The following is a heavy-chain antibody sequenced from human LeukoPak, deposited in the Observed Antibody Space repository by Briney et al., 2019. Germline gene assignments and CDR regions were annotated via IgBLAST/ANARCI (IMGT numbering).Heavy chain of an antibody. Sequence: GGSLRLSCGASGFTLSIHYMSWVRQAPGKGLEWVSVIYSAGNTYYADSVKGRFTISRDNSKNTLYLQVDGLTADDTAMYYCASGGVNGWYAFDIWGRGTMVTVSS. J-gene: IGHJ3*02. CDR2: IYSAGNT. D-gene: IGHD6-19*01. CDR1: GFTLSIHY. CDR3: ASGGVNGWYAFDI. V-gene: IGHV3-66*02.